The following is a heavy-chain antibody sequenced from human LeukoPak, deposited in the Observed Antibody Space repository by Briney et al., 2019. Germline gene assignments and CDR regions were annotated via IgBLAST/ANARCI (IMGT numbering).Heavy chain of an antibody. D-gene: IGHD3-10*01. Sequence: GGSLRLSCAASGFTFSKYGMHWVRQAPGKGLEWVAFIRYDGDNKYYANSVKGRFTISRDNSKITLYLQMNSLRDEDTAVYYDAKDPHYFGSGSYYDYFDYWGQGTLVTVSS. CDR1: GFTFSKYG. J-gene: IGHJ4*02. CDR3: AKDPHYFGSGSYYDYFDY. V-gene: IGHV3-30*02. CDR2: IRYDGDNK.